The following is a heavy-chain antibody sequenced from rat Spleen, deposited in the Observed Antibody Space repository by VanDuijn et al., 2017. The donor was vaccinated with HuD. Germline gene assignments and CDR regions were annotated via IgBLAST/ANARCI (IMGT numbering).Heavy chain of an antibody. J-gene: IGHJ2*01. CDR3: ARRHYGYTDYFDY. CDR2: ISYDGGST. V-gene: IGHV5-29*01. D-gene: IGHD1-9*01. Sequence: EVQLVESNGGLVQPGRSLKLSCAASGFTFNDHFMAWVRQAPTKGLEWVATISYDGGSTYYRDSVKGRFTISRDNAKNTLFLQMDSLRSEDTATYYCARRHYGYTDYFDYWGQGVMVTVSS. CDR1: GFTFNDHF.